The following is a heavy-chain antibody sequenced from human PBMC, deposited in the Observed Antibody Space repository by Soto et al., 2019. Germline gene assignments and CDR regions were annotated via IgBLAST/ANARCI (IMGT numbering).Heavy chain of an antibody. V-gene: IGHV3-23*01. D-gene: IGHD2-15*01. Sequence: EVQLLESGGGLVQPGGSLRLSCAASGFTFSSYALSWVRQAPGKGLQCVSTISGNGISTYYADSVKGRFTISRDNSRNTLYLKMNSRRAEDPAVYYCGKVQGSGAGLYYFYYYGMDVWGQGTTVTVSS. CDR1: GFTFSSYA. J-gene: IGHJ6*02. CDR3: GKVQGSGAGLYYFYYYGMDV. CDR2: ISGNGIST.